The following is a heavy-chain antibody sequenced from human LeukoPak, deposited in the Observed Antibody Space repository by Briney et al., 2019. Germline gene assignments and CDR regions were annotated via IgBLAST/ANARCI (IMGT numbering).Heavy chain of an antibody. D-gene: IGHD3-10*01. CDR1: GFTFGSYA. CDR2: ISGSGGST. J-gene: IGHJ4*02. CDR3: AKDMVRGVTPTIICDY. V-gene: IGHV3-23*01. Sequence: PGGSLRLSCAASGFTFGSYAMSWVRQAPGKGLEWVSAISGSGGSTYYADSVKGRFTISRDNSKNTLYLQMNSLRAEDTAVYYCAKDMVRGVTPTIICDYWGQGTLVTVSS.